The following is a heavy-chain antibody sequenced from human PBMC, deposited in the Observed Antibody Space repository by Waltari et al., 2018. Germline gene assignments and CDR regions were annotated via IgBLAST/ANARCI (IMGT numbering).Heavy chain of an antibody. CDR1: GYTFTSYD. Sequence: QVQLVQSGAEVKKPGASVKVSCKASGYTFTSYDINWVRQATGQGLEWMGWMNPNSGNTGYAQKFQGRVTMTRNTSISTAYMELSSLRSEDTAMYYCAKDRVLLWFGESPDAFDIWGQGTMVTVSS. D-gene: IGHD3-10*01. V-gene: IGHV1-8*01. J-gene: IGHJ3*02. CDR2: MNPNSGNT. CDR3: AKDRVLLWFGESPDAFDI.